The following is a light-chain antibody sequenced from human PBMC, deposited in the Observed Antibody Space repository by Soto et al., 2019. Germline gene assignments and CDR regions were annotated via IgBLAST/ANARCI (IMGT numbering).Light chain of an antibody. CDR1: QSVRSS. J-gene: IGKJ4*01. CDR3: QHNIRGPLN. Sequence: NVLPSSPGPLSLSPGEIATLSCRASQSVRSSLAWYQQNPGQAPRLLIYDASSRATGIPARFSGSGSGTDFTLTISILEPEDFAVYYCQHNIRGPLNFGGGTRWRS. V-gene: IGKV3-11*01. CDR2: DAS.